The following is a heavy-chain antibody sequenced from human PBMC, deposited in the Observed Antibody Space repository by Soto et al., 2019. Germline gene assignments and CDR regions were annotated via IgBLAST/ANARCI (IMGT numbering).Heavy chain of an antibody. V-gene: IGHV1-18*04. CDR1: GYNFLNYG. D-gene: IGHD3-10*01. J-gene: IGHJ4*02. Sequence: GASVKVSCKTSGYNFLNYGMSWVRQAPGQGPEWMGWISVYHGNTIYAQNFQGRVTMTTDTSTSTAYMELTSLRSDDTGVYYCARDHGGGTMALLYWGQGTMVTVYS. CDR2: ISVYHGNT. CDR3: ARDHGGGTMALLY.